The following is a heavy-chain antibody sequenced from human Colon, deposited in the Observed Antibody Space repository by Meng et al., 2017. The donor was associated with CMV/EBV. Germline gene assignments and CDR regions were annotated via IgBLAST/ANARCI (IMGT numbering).Heavy chain of an antibody. CDR3: ARGKNYYDSSGYRKGLDY. D-gene: IGHD3-22*01. CDR1: GYTFNDNY. CDR2: INPNSGGT. J-gene: IGHJ4*02. V-gene: IGHV1-2*02. Sequence: QVQPCQAGAEVKKPGASGQVSCKASGYTFNDNYMHGVRQAPGQGLEWMGWINPNSGGTNYAQKFQGRVTMTRDTSISTAYMELSRLRSDDTAVYYCARGKNYYDSSGYRKGLDYWGQGTLVTVSS.